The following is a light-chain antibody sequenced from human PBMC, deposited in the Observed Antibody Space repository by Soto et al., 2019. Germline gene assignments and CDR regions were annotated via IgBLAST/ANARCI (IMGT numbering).Light chain of an antibody. CDR3: QQYSNLWT. CDR1: QSISSW. Sequence: DIQMTQSPSTLSASVGDRVTITCRASQSISSWLAWYQQKPGKAPKLLIYKASSLESGVPSRFSGSASGTEFTLTISCLQPDDFATYYCQQYSNLWTFGQGTKVEIK. V-gene: IGKV1-5*03. CDR2: KAS. J-gene: IGKJ1*01.